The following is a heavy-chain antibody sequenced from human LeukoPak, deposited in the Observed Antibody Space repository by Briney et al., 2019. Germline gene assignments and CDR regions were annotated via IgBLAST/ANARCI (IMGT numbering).Heavy chain of an antibody. Sequence: SETLSLTCAVYGGSFSGYYWSWICQPPGKGLEWIGEINHSGSTNYNPSLKSRVTISVDTSKNQLSLKLSSVTAADTAVYYCARGWYYYYGTDVWGQGTTVTVSS. CDR1: GGSFSGYY. V-gene: IGHV4-34*01. J-gene: IGHJ6*02. CDR2: INHSGST. CDR3: ARGWYYYYGTDV.